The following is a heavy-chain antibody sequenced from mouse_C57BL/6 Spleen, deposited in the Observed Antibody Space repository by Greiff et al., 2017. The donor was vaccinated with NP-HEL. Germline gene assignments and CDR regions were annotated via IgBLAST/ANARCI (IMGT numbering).Heavy chain of an antibody. J-gene: IGHJ3*01. CDR2: IYPGDGDT. V-gene: IGHV1-82*01. Sequence: QVQLKESGPELVKPGVSVKISCKASGYAFSSSWMNWVKQRPGKGLEWIGRIYPGDGDTNYNGKFKGKATLTADKSSSTAYMQLSSLTSEDSAVYFCARNTFAYWGQGTLVTVSA. CDR3: ARNTFAY. CDR1: GYAFSSSW.